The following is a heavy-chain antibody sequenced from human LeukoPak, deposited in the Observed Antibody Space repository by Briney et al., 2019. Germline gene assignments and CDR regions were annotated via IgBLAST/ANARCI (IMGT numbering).Heavy chain of an antibody. Sequence: GWSLRLSCTDSGITISSYEMNWVRHGPGEGLEWPQYISSSGSTIYYAYSVKGRFTISRDNAKNSVYLKMNSLRAEDTAVYYCARRKRYDYYYYYGMDVWGQGTTVTVSS. CDR2: ISSSGSTI. CDR3: ARRKRYDYYYYYGMDV. J-gene: IGHJ6*01. D-gene: IGHD1-14*01. V-gene: IGHV3-48*03. CDR1: GITISSYE.